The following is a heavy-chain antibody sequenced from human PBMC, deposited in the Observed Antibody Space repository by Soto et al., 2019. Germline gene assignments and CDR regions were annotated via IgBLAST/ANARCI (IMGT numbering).Heavy chain of an antibody. V-gene: IGHV4-39*07. Sequence: SETLSLTCTVSGGSISSSSYYWGWIRQPPGKGLEWIGEINHSGSTNYNPSLKSRVTISVDTSKNQFSLKLSSVTAADTAVYYCARGSKNHKLGYCSSTSCPLRAFDIWGQGTMVTVSS. CDR2: INHSGST. J-gene: IGHJ3*02. CDR1: GGSISSSSYY. D-gene: IGHD2-2*01. CDR3: ARGSKNHKLGYCSSTSCPLRAFDI.